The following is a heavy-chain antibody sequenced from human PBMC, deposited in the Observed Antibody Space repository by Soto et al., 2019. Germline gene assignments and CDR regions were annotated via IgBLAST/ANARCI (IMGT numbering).Heavy chain of an antibody. CDR2: ISYSGST. V-gene: IGHV4-59*01. CDR3: ARGHRAMEYYYYYGMDV. D-gene: IGHD5-18*01. J-gene: IGHJ6*02. Sequence: PSETLSLPCAVSGGSISSSYWSWIRQPPGKGLEWIGYISYSGSTTYNPSLKSRITLSVDTSKNQFSLRVSSVTAADTAVYYCARGHRAMEYYYYYGMDVWGQGTTVTVSS. CDR1: GGSISSSY.